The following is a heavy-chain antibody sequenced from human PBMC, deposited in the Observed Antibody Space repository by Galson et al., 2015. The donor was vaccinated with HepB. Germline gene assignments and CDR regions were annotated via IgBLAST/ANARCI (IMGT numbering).Heavy chain of an antibody. J-gene: IGHJ6*02. CDR3: ASHSSSWYWNGLDYYGMDV. CDR1: GGTFSSYT. V-gene: IGHV1-69*02. D-gene: IGHD6-13*01. Sequence: SVKVSCKASGGTFSSYTISWVRQAPGQGLEWMGRIIPILGIANYAQKFQGRVTITADKSTSTAYMELSSLRSEDTAVYYCASHSSSWYWNGLDYYGMDVWGQGTTVTVSS. CDR2: IIPILGIA.